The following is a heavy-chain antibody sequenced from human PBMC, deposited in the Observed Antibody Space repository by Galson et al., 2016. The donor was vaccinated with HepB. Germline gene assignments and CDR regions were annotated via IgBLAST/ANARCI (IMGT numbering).Heavy chain of an antibody. Sequence: VKVSCKASGYIFGTHGINWVRQAPGQGLEWMGWISGYNGDTRSAQNFQGRVTLTMDTSTSTAYMEMRNLRSDDTAVYFWARLTISSGWPRSDFWGQGTLVAVSS. D-gene: IGHD6-19*01. V-gene: IGHV1-18*01. CDR2: ISGYNGDT. CDR3: ARLTISSGWPRSDF. J-gene: IGHJ4*02. CDR1: GYIFGTHG.